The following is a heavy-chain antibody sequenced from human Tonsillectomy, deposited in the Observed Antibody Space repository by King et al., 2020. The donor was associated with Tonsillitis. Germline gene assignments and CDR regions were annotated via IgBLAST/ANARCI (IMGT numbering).Heavy chain of an antibody. J-gene: IGHJ6*02. CDR3: ARDSHYYGMDV. CDR1: GDSITSYY. V-gene: IGHV4-59*01. CDR2: IYYSGST. Sequence: QLQESGPGLVKPSETLSLTCTVSGDSITSYYWSWIRQPPGKGLEWIGYIYYSGSTNYNPSLKSRVTISVDTSKNQLSLKLSSVTAADTAIYYCARDSHYYGMDVWGQGTTVTVSS.